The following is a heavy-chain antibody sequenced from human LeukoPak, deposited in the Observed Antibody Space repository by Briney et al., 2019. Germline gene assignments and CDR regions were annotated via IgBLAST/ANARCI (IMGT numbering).Heavy chain of an antibody. CDR3: ARVLTATPGNFDY. V-gene: IGHV3-74*01. D-gene: IGHD2-15*01. Sequence: GRCLRFSCAASGFTFSSYWMCWVRQAPGKGLVWVSCLNPVGSDTTYADSVKGRFTISKDNAKNTLYLQMNSLRTEDTAVYYCARVLTATPGNFDYWGQGTLVSASS. CDR2: LNPVGSDT. CDR1: GFTFSSYW. J-gene: IGHJ4*02.